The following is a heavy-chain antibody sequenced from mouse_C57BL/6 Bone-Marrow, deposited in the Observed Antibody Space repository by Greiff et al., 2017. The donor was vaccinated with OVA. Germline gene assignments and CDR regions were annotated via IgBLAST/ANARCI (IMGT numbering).Heavy chain of an antibody. CDR1: GYTFTGYW. CDR3: GISYYGIGGY. J-gene: IGHJ2*01. D-gene: IGHD1-1*01. V-gene: IGHV1-9*01. CDR2: ILPGSGST. Sequence: QVQLKESGAELMKPGASVKLSCKATGYTFTGYWIEWVKQRPGHGLEWIGEILPGSGSTNYNAKFKGKATFTADTSSNTAYMQLSSLTTEDSAIYYCGISYYGIGGYWGQGTTLTVSS.